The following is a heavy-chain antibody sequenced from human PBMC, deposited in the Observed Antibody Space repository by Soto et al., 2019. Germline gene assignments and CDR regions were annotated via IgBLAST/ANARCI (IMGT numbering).Heavy chain of an antibody. J-gene: IGHJ6*02. CDR1: GFTFSSYW. CDR2: IKQDGSEK. CDR3: ARGAKLERTMNYYYGMDV. Sequence: GGSLRLSCAASGFTFSSYWMSWVRQAPGKGLEWVAKIKQDGSEKYYVDSVKGRFTISRDNAKSSLYLQMNSLRAEDTAVYYCARGAKLERTMNYYYGMDVWGQGTTVTVSS. D-gene: IGHD1-1*01. V-gene: IGHV3-7*03.